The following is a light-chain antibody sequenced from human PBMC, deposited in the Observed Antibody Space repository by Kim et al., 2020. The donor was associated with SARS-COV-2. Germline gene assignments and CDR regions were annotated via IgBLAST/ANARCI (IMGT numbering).Light chain of an antibody. CDR2: WAS. V-gene: IGKV4-1*01. Sequence: ATINCSSSQSVVWISDNRNYLGWYQQKAGPPPKLLISWASTREFGVPDRFSGSGSGTEFTLTITNLQPEDVAVYYCQHYYDSPLTFGGGTKVDIK. CDR3: QHYYDSPLT. CDR1: QSVVWISDNRNY. J-gene: IGKJ4*01.